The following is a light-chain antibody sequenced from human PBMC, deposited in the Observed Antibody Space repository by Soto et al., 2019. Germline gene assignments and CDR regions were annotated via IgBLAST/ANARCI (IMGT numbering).Light chain of an antibody. CDR1: QSISAW. CDR3: QQYNSDSRT. Sequence: DIQMTQSPSTLSASVGDRVTITCRASQSISAWLAWYQQKPGKAPKLLIYKASTLESGVPSRFSCSGSGTEFTLTISSLQPDDFATYDCQQYNSDSRTFGQGTKVEIK. V-gene: IGKV1-5*03. J-gene: IGKJ1*01. CDR2: KAS.